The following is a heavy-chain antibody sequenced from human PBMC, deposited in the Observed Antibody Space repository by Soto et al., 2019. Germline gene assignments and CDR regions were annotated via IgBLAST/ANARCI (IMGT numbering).Heavy chain of an antibody. J-gene: IGHJ2*01. CDR2: IYSCWSA. D-gene: IGHD6-13*01. V-gene: IGHV4-59*01. CDR1: GGSISNYY. Sequence: QVQLQESGPGLVKPSETLSLTCTFAGGSISNYYWSWIRQSPGMGLEWIGYIYSCWSANYNPSRKSRVIISVDKSKNQFSLKLNSVTAADTAVYFCARGGSSWTGAWYFDLWGRGTLVTVSS. CDR3: ARGGSSWTGAWYFDL.